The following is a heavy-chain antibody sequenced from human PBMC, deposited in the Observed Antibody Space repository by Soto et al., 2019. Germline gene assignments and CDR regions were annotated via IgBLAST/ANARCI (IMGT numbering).Heavy chain of an antibody. D-gene: IGHD2-15*01. CDR2: IIPIFGTA. V-gene: IGHV1-69*13. CDR3: ARAGSDIVVVVAATRLTAIPFGLYYYGMDV. Sequence: ASVKVSCKASGGTFSSYAISWVRQAPGQGLEWMGGIIPIFGTANYAQKFQGRVTITADESTSTAYMELSSLRSEDTAVYYCARAGSDIVVVVAATRLTAIPFGLYYYGMDVWGQGTTVTVSS. J-gene: IGHJ6*02. CDR1: GGTFSSYA.